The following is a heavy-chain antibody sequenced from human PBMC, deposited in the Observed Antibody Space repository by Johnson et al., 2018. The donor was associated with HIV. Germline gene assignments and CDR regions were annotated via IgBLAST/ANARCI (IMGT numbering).Heavy chain of an antibody. Sequence: QEQLVESGGGVVQPGRSLRLSCAASGFTFSSYAMHWVRQAPGKGLEWVAVISYDGSNKYYADSVKGRFTISRDNSKNTLYLQMNSRRAEDTAVYYCARAWGSRDILTALRGAFDIWGQGTMVTVSS. J-gene: IGHJ3*02. D-gene: IGHD3-9*01. CDR2: ISYDGSNK. CDR1: GFTFSSYA. V-gene: IGHV3-30*14. CDR3: ARAWGSRDILTALRGAFDI.